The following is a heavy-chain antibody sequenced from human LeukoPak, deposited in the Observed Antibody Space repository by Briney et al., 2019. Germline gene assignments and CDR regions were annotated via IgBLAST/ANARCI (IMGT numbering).Heavy chain of an antibody. D-gene: IGHD4-17*01. Sequence: GGSLRLSCAASGFTVSSNYMSWVRQAPGKGLEWVSVISGSGGSTYYADSVKGRFTISRDNSKNTLYLQMNSLRAEDTAVYYCAKAGHDYGDLWAFDYWGQGTLVTVSS. V-gene: IGHV3-23*01. CDR1: GFTVSSNY. CDR3: AKAGHDYGDLWAFDY. CDR2: ISGSGGST. J-gene: IGHJ4*02.